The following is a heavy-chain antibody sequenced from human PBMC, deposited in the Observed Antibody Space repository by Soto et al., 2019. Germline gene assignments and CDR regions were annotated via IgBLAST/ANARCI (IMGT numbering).Heavy chain of an antibody. CDR1: GYSFTSYW. J-gene: IGHJ6*02. CDR2: IDPSDSYT. CDR3: ARVIAVAGNRYYYYGMDV. D-gene: IGHD6-19*01. Sequence: VESLKISCKGSGYSFTSYWISWVRQMPVKGLEWIGRIDPSDSYTNYSPSFQGHVTISADKSISTAYLQLSSLKASDTAMYYCARVIAVAGNRYYYYGMDVWGQGTTVTVSS. V-gene: IGHV5-10-1*01.